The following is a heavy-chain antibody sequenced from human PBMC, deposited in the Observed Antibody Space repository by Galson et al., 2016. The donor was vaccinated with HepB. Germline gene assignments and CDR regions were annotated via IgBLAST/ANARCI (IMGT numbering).Heavy chain of an antibody. V-gene: IGHV4-38-2*02. J-gene: IGHJ4*02. D-gene: IGHD4-11*01. Sequence: SETLSLTCIVSRYSISSGFYWGWVRQPPGQGPEWIGSIYKSGDTYYNPSLKSRLTISLDTSKNQFSLKVWSVTAADAAIYYCARVSTTLTYHSGFDYWGQGTLVTVSS. CDR2: IYKSGDT. CDR1: RYSISSGFY. CDR3: ARVSTTLTYHSGFDY.